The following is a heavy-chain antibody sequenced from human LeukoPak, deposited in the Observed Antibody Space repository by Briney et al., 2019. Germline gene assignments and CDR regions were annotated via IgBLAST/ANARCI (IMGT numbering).Heavy chain of an antibody. D-gene: IGHD6-19*01. CDR1: GGTFSSYA. J-gene: IGHJ3*02. CDR3: AEGGYSSGWYAGYDAFDI. CDR2: IIPIFGTA. Sequence: SVKVSCKASGGTFSSYAISWVRQAPGQGLEWMGGIIPIFGTANYAQKFQGRVTITADESTSTAYMELSSLRSEDTAVYYCAEGGYSSGWYAGYDAFDIWGQGTMVTVSS. V-gene: IGHV1-69*13.